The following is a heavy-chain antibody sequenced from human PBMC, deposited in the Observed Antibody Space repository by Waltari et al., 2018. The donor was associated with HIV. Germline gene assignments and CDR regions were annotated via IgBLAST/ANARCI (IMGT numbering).Heavy chain of an antibody. Sequence: QVQLQESGPGLIKPSQTLSLTCTVSGGSISSGGFYWSWIRQHPGKGLEWIGYIYYRGNIYYNPSLKGPITISLDTSKNQFSLKLSSVTAADTAVYYCARVFSSGSYPDAFDIWGPGTMVTVSP. CDR1: GGSISSGGFY. V-gene: IGHV4-31*01. D-gene: IGHD1-26*01. J-gene: IGHJ3*02. CDR2: IYYRGNI. CDR3: ARVFSSGSYPDAFDI.